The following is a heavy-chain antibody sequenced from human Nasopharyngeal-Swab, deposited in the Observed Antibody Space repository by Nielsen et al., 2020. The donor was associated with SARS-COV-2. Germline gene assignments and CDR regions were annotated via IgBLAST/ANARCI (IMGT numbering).Heavy chain of an antibody. D-gene: IGHD3-22*01. CDR1: GYTFRSYA. J-gene: IGHJ4*02. V-gene: IGHV1-3*01. Sequence: ASVQVSCKASGYTFRSYAVHWVRQAPAHGLEWMGWISPVNGKTRYSQKFQGRVTIHRDTTASTAYMELSSLRSEDTAVYYCARDQGYYDTSNYFQNWGQGTLVTVSS. CDR3: ARDQGYYDTSNYFQN. CDR2: ISPVNGKT.